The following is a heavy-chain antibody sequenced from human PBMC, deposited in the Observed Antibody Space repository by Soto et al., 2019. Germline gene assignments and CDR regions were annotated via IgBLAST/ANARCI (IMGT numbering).Heavy chain of an antibody. J-gene: IGHJ4*02. Sequence: APVKVSCKASGKTFPSNGISWVRQAPGQGLEWMGWISAYNGNTNYAQKLQGRVTMTTDTSTSTAYMEPRSLRSDDTAVYYCARGYDSSGYAGDYWGQGTLVTVSS. CDR3: ARGYDSSGYAGDY. D-gene: IGHD3-22*01. V-gene: IGHV1-18*04. CDR2: ISAYNGNT. CDR1: GKTFPSNG.